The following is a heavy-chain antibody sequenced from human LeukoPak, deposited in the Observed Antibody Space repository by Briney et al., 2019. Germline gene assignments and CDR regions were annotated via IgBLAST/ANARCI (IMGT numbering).Heavy chain of an antibody. J-gene: IGHJ6*02. D-gene: IGHD2-2*01. CDR3: ARHICSSTSCYFGYYYGMDV. CDR1: GGSFSGYY. CDR2: INHSGST. Sequence: SETLSLTCAVYGGSFSGYYWSWIRQPPGKGLEWIGEINHSGSTNYNPSLKSRVTISVDTSKNQFSLKLSSVTAADTAVYYCARHICSSTSCYFGYYYGMDVWGQGTTVTVSS. V-gene: IGHV4-34*01.